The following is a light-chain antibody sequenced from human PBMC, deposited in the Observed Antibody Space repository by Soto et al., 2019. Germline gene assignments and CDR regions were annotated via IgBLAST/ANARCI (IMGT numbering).Light chain of an antibody. CDR3: AAWDDGLNGVL. V-gene: IGLV1-36*01. CDR1: RSNIGNNA. J-gene: IGLJ2*01. CDR2: YDD. Sequence: QSVLTQPTSVSEAPRQRVTISCSGSRSNIGNNAVNWYQQLPGEAPKLLIYYDDLLPSGVSDRFSGSKSGTSASLAISGLQSEDEAVYYCAAWDDGLNGVLFGGGTKLTVL.